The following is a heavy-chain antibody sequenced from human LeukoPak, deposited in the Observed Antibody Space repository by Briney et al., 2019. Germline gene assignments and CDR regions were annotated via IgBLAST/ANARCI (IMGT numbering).Heavy chain of an antibody. Sequence: GGSLRLSCAASGFTFSSYWMHWVRQAPGKGLVWVSHIDSDGSWTSYADSVKGRFTISKDNAKNTVYLQMNSLRAEDTAVYYCVSFYETYWGRGTLVTVSS. D-gene: IGHD2/OR15-2a*01. J-gene: IGHJ4*02. CDR2: IDSDGSWT. CDR1: GFTFSSYW. V-gene: IGHV3-74*01. CDR3: VSFYETY.